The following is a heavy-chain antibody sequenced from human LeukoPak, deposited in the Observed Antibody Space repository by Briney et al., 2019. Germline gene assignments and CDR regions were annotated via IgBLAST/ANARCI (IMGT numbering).Heavy chain of an antibody. D-gene: IGHD5-12*01. J-gene: IGHJ4*02. CDR2: IRSKPYGGTT. CDR3: TGVATIRY. CDR1: GFXFGDYA. V-gene: IGHV3-49*04. Sequence: GSLRLSCTASGFXFGDYAVSWVRQAPGKGLEWVGFIRSKPYGGTTEYAASVKGRFIISRDDSKSIAYLQMNSLKAEDTAVYYCTGVATIRYWGQGTLVTVSS.